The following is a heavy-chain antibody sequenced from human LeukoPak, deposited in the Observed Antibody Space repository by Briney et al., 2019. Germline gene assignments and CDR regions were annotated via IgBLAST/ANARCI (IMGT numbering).Heavy chain of an antibody. D-gene: IGHD6-19*01. V-gene: IGHV3-11*01. Sequence: LSLTCAVYGGSISGYYWSWIRQPPGKGLEWVSYISPGGDATYFADSVRGRFTISRDNAKNSLYLQMNSLTAEDAAVYYCAGGLDIAVAGPGGYFDYWGQGTLVTVSS. CDR3: AGGLDIAVAGPGGYFDY. CDR2: ISPGGDAT. J-gene: IGHJ4*02. CDR1: GGSISGYY.